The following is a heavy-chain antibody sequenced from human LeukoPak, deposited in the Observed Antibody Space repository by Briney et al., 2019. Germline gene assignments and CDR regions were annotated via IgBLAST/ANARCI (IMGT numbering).Heavy chain of an antibody. CDR1: GFTFSSYG. J-gene: IGHJ4*02. CDR3: ARLEMATKHFDY. V-gene: IGHV3-30*03. CDR2: ISYDGSNK. Sequence: GGSLRLSCAASGFTFSSYGMHWVRQAPGKGLEWVAVISYDGSNKYYADSVKGRFTISRDNSKNTLYLQMNSLRAEDTAVYYCARLEMATKHFDYWGQGTLVTVSS. D-gene: IGHD5-24*01.